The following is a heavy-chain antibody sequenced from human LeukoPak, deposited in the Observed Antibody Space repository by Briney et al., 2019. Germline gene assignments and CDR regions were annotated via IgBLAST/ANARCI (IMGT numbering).Heavy chain of an antibody. V-gene: IGHV3-48*04. CDR1: GFTFSSYS. J-gene: IGHJ4*02. D-gene: IGHD6-6*01. CDR3: AGVDIAARLPDDY. Sequence: GGSLRLSCAASGFTFSSYSMNWVRQAPGKGLEWVSYISSSSSTIYYADSVKGRFTISRDNAKNSLYLQMNSLRAEDTAVYYRAGVDIAARLPDDYWGQGSLVSVSS. CDR2: ISSSSSTI.